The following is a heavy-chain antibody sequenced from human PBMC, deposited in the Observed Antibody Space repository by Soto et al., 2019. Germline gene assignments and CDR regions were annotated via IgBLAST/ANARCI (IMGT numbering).Heavy chain of an antibody. CDR3: GRDPAPIAARPFEVDAIYGMDV. Sequence: ASVKVSCKASGYTFTGYYMHWVRQAPGQGLEWMGWINPNSGGTNYAQKFQGWVTMTRNTSSSTAYMQLSRLRSDDTAVYYCGRDPAPIAARPFEVDAIYGMDVWGQGTTVTVSS. CDR1: GYTFTGYY. CDR2: INPNSGGT. J-gene: IGHJ6*02. V-gene: IGHV1-2*04. D-gene: IGHD6-6*01.